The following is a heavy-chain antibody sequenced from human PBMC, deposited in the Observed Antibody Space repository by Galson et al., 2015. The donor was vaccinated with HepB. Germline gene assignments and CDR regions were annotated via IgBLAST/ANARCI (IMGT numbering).Heavy chain of an antibody. Sequence: SLRLSCAASGFTFSSYAMSWVRQAPGKGLKWVSAISGSGGSTYYADSVKGRFTISRDNSKNTLYLQMNSLRAEDTAVYYCAKDSKTQLVVVITYFDYWGQGTLVTVSS. CDR2: ISGSGGST. CDR3: AKDSKTQLVVVITYFDY. D-gene: IGHD3-22*01. J-gene: IGHJ4*02. CDR1: GFTFSSYA. V-gene: IGHV3-23*01.